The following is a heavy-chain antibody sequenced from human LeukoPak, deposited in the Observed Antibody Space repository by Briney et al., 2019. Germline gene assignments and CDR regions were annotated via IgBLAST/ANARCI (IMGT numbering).Heavy chain of an antibody. D-gene: IGHD3-10*01. V-gene: IGHV1-3*01. CDR1: GYTFTSYA. CDR2: INAGNGNT. J-gene: IGHJ3*02. Sequence: ASVKVSCKASGYTFTSYAMHWVRQAPGQRLEWMGWINAGNGNTKYSQKFQGRVTITRDTSASTTYMELSSLRSGDTAVYYCARDFKMVRGVIRNDAFDIWGQGTMVTVSS. CDR3: ARDFKMVRGVIRNDAFDI.